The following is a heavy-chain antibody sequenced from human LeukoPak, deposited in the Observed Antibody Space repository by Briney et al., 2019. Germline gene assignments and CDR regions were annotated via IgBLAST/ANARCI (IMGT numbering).Heavy chain of an antibody. CDR1: GFTVRNNY. V-gene: IGHV3-66*01. D-gene: IGHD3-10*01. Sequence: PGGSLRLSCAASGFTVRNNYMSWVRQARGKGLEWVSVIYSGGSTYYADSVKGRFTISRDNSKHTLYLQMNGLRAEDTAVYFCATGERMVRGDGVDYWGQGTLVTVSS. CDR3: ATGERMVRGDGVDY. J-gene: IGHJ4*02. CDR2: IYSGGST.